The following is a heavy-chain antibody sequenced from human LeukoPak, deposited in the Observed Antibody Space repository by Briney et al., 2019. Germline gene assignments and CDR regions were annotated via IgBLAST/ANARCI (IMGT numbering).Heavy chain of an antibody. V-gene: IGHV4-30-4*01. CDR2: IYYSGST. Sequence: SETLSLTCTVSGGSISSGDYYWSWIRQPPGKGLEWIGYIYYSGSTYYNPSLKSRVTISVDTSKNQFSLKLSSVTAADTAVYYCASDSSGWYYFDYWGQGTPVTVSS. CDR1: GGSISSGDYY. CDR3: ASDSSGWYYFDY. J-gene: IGHJ4*02. D-gene: IGHD6-19*01.